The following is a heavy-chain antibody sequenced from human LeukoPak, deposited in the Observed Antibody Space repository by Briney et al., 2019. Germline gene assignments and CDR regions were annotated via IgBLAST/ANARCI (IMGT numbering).Heavy chain of an antibody. D-gene: IGHD2-2*01. J-gene: IGHJ5*02. Sequence: GGSLRLSCAASGFTFSSYAMSWVRQAPGQGLEWVSVISPSGGSTYYAASVKGRFTISRDNSKNTLYLQMNSLRAEDTAVYYCAKGGCSGNSCYLDNWFDPWGQGTLVTVSS. CDR3: AKGGCSGNSCYLDNWFDP. CDR1: GFTFSSYA. V-gene: IGHV3-23*01. CDR2: ISPSGGST.